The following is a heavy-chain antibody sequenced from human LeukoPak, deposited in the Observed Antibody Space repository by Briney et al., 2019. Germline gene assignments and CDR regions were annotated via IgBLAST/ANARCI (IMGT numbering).Heavy chain of an antibody. CDR1: EFTFRTYG. V-gene: IGHV3-30*18. D-gene: IGHD6-19*01. CDR3: AKDRYSSLNEIDY. J-gene: IGHJ4*02. CDR2: ISYDGSYK. Sequence: GGSLRLSCAASEFTFRTYGMHWVRQAPGKGLEWVAVISYDGSYKFYADSVKGRFTISRDNSKSTLYLQMNSLRAEDTAIYYCAKDRYSSLNEIDYWGQGILVTVSS.